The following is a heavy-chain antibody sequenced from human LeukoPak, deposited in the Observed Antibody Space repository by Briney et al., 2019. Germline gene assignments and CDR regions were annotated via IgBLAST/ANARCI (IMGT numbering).Heavy chain of an antibody. V-gene: IGHV3-23*01. CDR1: GFTFSNYA. D-gene: IGHD1-26*01. CDR3: AKWGHSGSYYDY. Sequence: GGSLRLSCAASGFTFSNYAMSWVRQAPGKGLEWVSSISVSGGNTYHADSVKGWFTISRDNSKNTLDLQMNSLRAEDTAVYYCAKWGHSGSYYDYWGQGTLVTVSS. J-gene: IGHJ4*02. CDR2: ISVSGGNT.